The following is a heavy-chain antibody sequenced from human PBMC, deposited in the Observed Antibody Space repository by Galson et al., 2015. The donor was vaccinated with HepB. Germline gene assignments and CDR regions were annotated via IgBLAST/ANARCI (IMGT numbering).Heavy chain of an antibody. V-gene: IGHV3-53*01. J-gene: IGHJ4*02. CDR1: GFSVNDNN. D-gene: IGHD3-16*01. Sequence: RLSCAASGFSVNDNNMCWVRQAPGKGLEWVSVVHGNGDIYYADSVKGRFSTSRDIRMNTLSLHMKSLRAEDTAMYYCASFGGSYIGGWGQGTLVTVSS. CDR2: VHGNGDI. CDR3: ASFGGSYIGG.